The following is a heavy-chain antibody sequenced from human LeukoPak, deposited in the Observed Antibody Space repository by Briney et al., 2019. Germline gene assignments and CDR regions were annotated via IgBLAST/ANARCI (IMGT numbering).Heavy chain of an antibody. D-gene: IGHD3-10*01. CDR1: GFTFSDYW. V-gene: IGHV3-7*05. Sequence: PGGSLRLSCAGSGFTFSDYWMSWVRQAPGKGLEWVANINQHGSEKYYVDSVEGRFTISRDNAENSLYLQMNSLRADDTAVYYCARDRPGAPVPGVVAYWGQGTLVSVSS. J-gene: IGHJ4*02. CDR3: ARDRPGAPVPGVVAY. CDR2: INQHGSEK.